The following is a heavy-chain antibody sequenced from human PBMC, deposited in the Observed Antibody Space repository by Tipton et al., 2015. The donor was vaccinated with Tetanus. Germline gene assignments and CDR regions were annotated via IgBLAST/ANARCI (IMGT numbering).Heavy chain of an antibody. V-gene: IGHV4-30-2*02. CDR3: ARLAWRPDTSIITAPRYFDK. CDR1: GVSMRNGGYS. J-gene: IGHJ4*02. D-gene: IGHD6-6*01. CDR2: IYHTGGS. Sequence: TLSLTCDVSGVSMRNGGYSWSWIRQPPGKGLEWVGYIYHTGGSYYNPSLKSRVSMSVDLSKNQFSLKMGSVTAADTALYFCARLAWRPDTSIITAPRYFDKWGKGTLVTVSS.